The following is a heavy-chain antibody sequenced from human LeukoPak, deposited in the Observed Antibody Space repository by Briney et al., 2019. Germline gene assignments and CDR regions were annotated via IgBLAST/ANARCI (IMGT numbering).Heavy chain of an antibody. D-gene: IGHD3-22*01. CDR1: GFTFSSYA. Sequence: GGSLRLSCAASGFTFSSYATNWVRQAPGRGLEWVSGISGGGGSTYYADSVKGRFTISRDNSKNTVDLQMNSLRAEDTAVYYCAKDFTYYYDSSGLSPGAFDIWGQGTMVTVSS. J-gene: IGHJ3*02. CDR2: ISGGGGST. V-gene: IGHV3-23*01. CDR3: AKDFTYYYDSSGLSPGAFDI.